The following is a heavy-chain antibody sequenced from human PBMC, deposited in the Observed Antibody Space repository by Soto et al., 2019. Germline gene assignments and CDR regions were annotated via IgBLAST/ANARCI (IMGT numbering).Heavy chain of an antibody. CDR1: GGAINSYY. CDR3: ARGQRFSDWFDP. CDR2: IYSSGST. J-gene: IGHJ5*02. V-gene: IGHV4-4*07. Sequence: SEPLSLTCTVSGGAINSYYWTWLRQPAGKGLEWIGRIYSSGSTKYNPSLQSRVTMSLDTSKNQFSLRLTSVTAADTAVYYCARGQRFSDWFDPWGQGTLVTVSS. D-gene: IGHD3-3*01.